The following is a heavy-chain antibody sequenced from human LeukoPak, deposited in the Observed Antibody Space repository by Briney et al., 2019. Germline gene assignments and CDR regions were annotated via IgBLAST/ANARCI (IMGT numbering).Heavy chain of an antibody. CDR1: GGSISSSSYY. CDR2: INHSGST. J-gene: IGHJ6*02. CDR3: ARLTIFGVGSFGLSYGMDV. D-gene: IGHD3-3*01. V-gene: IGHV4-39*07. Sequence: SETLSLTCTVSGGSISSSSYYWSWIRQPPGKGLEWIGEINHSGSTNYNPSLKSRVTISVDTSKNQFSLKLSSVTAADTAVYYCARLTIFGVGSFGLSYGMDVWGQGTTVTVSS.